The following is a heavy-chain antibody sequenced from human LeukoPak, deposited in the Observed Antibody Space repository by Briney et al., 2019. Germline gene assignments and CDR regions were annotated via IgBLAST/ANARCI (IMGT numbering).Heavy chain of an antibody. CDR3: AKDPQVGAAAFDI. Sequence: GGSLRLSCAASGFTFSSYGMHWVRQAPGKGLEWVAVISYDGSNKYYADSVKGRFTISRDNSKNTLYLQMNSLRAEDTAVYYCAKDPQVGAAAFDIWGQGTMVTVSS. CDR2: ISYDGSNK. V-gene: IGHV3-30*18. J-gene: IGHJ3*02. D-gene: IGHD1-26*01. CDR1: GFTFSSYG.